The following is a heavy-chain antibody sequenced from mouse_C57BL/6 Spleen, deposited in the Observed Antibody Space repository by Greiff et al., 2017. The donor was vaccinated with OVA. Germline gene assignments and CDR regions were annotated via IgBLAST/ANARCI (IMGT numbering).Heavy chain of an antibody. Sequence: EVKLVESGPGLVKPSQSLSLTCSVTGYSITSGYYWNWIRQFPGNKLEWMGYISYDGSNNYNPSLKNRISITRDTSKNQFFLKLNSVTTEDTATYYCARAGYSNYLYFDVWGTGTTVTVSS. J-gene: IGHJ1*03. CDR1: GYSITSGYY. CDR2: ISYDGSN. V-gene: IGHV3-6*01. CDR3: ARAGYSNYLYFDV. D-gene: IGHD2-5*01.